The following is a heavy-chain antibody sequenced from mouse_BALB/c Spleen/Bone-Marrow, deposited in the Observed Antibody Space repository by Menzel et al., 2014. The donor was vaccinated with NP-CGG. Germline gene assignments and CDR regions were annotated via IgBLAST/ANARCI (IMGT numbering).Heavy chain of an antibody. Sequence: VKLMESGPGLEAPSQSLSITCTISGFSLTSYGVHWVRQPPGKGLEWLVVIWSEGSTTYNSVLKSRLSISKDNSKSQVFLTMNSLQTDDTAMYYCARHRYDVGAMDYWGQGTSVTVSS. CDR2: IWSEGST. CDR1: GFSLTSYG. V-gene: IGHV2-6-1*01. CDR3: ARHRYDVGAMDY. J-gene: IGHJ4*01. D-gene: IGHD2-14*01.